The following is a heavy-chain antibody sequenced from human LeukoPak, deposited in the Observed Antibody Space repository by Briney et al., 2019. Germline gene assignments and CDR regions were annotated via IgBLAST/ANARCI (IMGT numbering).Heavy chain of an antibody. CDR3: ARDFNYYDSSVNYFDY. J-gene: IGHJ4*02. Sequence: PGGSLRLSCAASGFIFSSYGMHWVRQAPGKGLEWVAFMRSDGSDKYYADSVKGRFTISRDNAENSLHLQMNSLRAADTAVYYCARDFNYYDSSVNYFDYWGQGTLVTVSS. CDR2: MRSDGSDK. D-gene: IGHD3-22*01. CDR1: GFIFSSYG. V-gene: IGHV3-30*02.